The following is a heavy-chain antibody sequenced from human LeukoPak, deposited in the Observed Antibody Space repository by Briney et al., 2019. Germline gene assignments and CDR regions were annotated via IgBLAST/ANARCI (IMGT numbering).Heavy chain of an antibody. CDR3: ARPLGSGSHYYYGTDV. CDR1: GYTFTSYY. D-gene: IGHD1-26*01. V-gene: IGHV1-46*01. J-gene: IGHJ6*02. Sequence: GASVKVSCKASGYTFTSYYMHWVRQAPGQGLEWMGIINPSGGSTSYAQKFQGRVTMTRDTSTSTVYMELSSLRSEDTAVYYCARPLGSGSHYYYGTDVWGQGTTVTVSS. CDR2: INPSGGST.